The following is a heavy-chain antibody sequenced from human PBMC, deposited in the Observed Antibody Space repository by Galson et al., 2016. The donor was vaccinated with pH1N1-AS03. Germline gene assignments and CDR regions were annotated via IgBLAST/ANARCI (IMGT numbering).Heavy chain of an antibody. V-gene: IGHV4-38-2*01. CDR1: GYSISSGFH. Sequence: ETLSLTCAVSGYSISSGFHWAWVRQPPSKGLEWIGTISHSGNTYYNPSLKSRVPMSVDTSKNQFSLNLSSVTAADAAVYYCARFSGSYQFDYWGQGTLVTVSS. J-gene: IGHJ4*02. D-gene: IGHD1-26*01. CDR2: ISHSGNT. CDR3: ARFSGSYQFDY.